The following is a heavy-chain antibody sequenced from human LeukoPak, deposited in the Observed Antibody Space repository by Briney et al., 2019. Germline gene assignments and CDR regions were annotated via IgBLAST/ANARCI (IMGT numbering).Heavy chain of an antibody. CDR3: ARGETDYGGNFDY. J-gene: IGHJ4*02. D-gene: IGHD4-23*01. CDR2: IYYSGST. V-gene: IGHV4-31*03. CDR1: GGSISSGGYY. Sequence: NPSETLSLTCTVSGGSISSGGYYWSWIRQHPGKGLEWIGYIYYSGSTYYNPSLKSRVTISVDTSKNQFSLKLSSVTAADTAVYYCARGETDYGGNFDYWDQGTLVTVSS.